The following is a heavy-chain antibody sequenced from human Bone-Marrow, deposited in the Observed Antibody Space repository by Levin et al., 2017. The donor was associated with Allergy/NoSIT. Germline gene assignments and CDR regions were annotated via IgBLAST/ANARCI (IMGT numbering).Heavy chain of an antibody. V-gene: IGHV4-61*01. CDR2: FYYSGST. CDR3: AKVHLWGGALDSFDL. J-gene: IGHJ3*01. D-gene: IGHD3-3*02. Sequence: SQTLSLTCSVSGDSVSSGRHTWSWIRHPPGKEPEWIGNFYYSGSTNYNPSLRGRVTISLDTSKNQVSLRLTSVTPADTARYYCAKVHLWGGALDSFDLWGQGTMVTVSS. CDR1: GDSVSSGRHT.